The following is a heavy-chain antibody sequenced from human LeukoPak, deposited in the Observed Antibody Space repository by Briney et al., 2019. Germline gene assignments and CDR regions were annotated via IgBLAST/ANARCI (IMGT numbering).Heavy chain of an antibody. V-gene: IGHV4-34*01. D-gene: IGHD4-17*01. CDR3: AREGSAGDSEPTGAFDI. Sequence: SETLSLNCAVYVGSFSDHYWNWIRQPPGKGPEWIGEINHSGSTKYNPSRKSRVTISLDTSKNQFSLKVTSVTAADTAVYYCAREGSAGDSEPTGAFDIWGQGTMVTVPS. CDR2: INHSGST. CDR1: VGSFSDHY. J-gene: IGHJ3*02.